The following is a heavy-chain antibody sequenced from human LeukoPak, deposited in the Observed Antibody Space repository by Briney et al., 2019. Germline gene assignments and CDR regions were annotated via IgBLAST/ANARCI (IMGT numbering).Heavy chain of an antibody. D-gene: IGHD6-13*01. V-gene: IGHV1-8*01. CDR2: MNPNSGNT. CDR1: GYTFTSYD. Sequence: GASVKVSCKASGYTFTSYDINWVRQATGQGLEWMGWMNPNSGNTGYAQKFQGRVTMTRNTSISTAYMELSSLRSEDTAVYYCARAWAAAGAGRFDPWGQGTLVTVSS. CDR3: ARAWAAAGAGRFDP. J-gene: IGHJ5*02.